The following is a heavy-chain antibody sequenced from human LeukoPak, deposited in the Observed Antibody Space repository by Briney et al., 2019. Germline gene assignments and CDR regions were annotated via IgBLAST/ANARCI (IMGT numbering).Heavy chain of an antibody. CDR2: IYYSGST. Sequence: PSETLSLTCTVSGGSISSSSYFWGWIRQPPGKGLEWIGSIYYSGSTYYNPSLKSRVTISVDKSKNQFSLKLSSVTAADTAVYYCARAAFYGDLFDYWGQGTLVTVSS. J-gene: IGHJ4*02. D-gene: IGHD4-17*01. CDR3: ARAAFYGDLFDY. V-gene: IGHV4-39*07. CDR1: GGSISSSSYF.